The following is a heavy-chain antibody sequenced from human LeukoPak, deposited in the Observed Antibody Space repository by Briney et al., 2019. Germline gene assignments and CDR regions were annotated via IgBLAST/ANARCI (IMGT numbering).Heavy chain of an antibody. CDR2: IYYSGST. CDR3: ARAVLMVYGFDY. Sequence: PSETLSLTCTVSGGSISSYYWSWIRQPPGKGLEWIGYIYYSGSTNYNPSLKSRVTISVDTSKNQFSLKLSSVTAADTAVYYCARAVLMVYGFDYWGQGTLVTVSS. J-gene: IGHJ4*02. V-gene: IGHV4-59*08. D-gene: IGHD2-8*01. CDR1: GGSISSYY.